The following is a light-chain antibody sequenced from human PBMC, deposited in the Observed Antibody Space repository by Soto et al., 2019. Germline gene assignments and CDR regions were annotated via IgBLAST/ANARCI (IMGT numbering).Light chain of an antibody. Sequence: DMVLTQSPGTLSLSPGERATLSCRASQSLSTSYLAWYQQKPGQAPRLLTYGTSSRASGIPDRFSGSGSGTDFTLTISRLEPEDFAVYYCQNYGSSSLSFGGGTKVDIK. CDR3: QNYGSSSLS. CDR2: GTS. J-gene: IGKJ4*01. CDR1: QSLSTSY. V-gene: IGKV3-20*01.